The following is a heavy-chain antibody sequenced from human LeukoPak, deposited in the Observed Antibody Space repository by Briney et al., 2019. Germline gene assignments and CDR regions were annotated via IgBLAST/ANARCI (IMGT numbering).Heavy chain of an antibody. CDR1: GLTFISYA. V-gene: IGHV3-30-3*01. CDR3: ASSIVVVPAAIPSYYYYYGMDV. CDR2: ISNDGSNN. D-gene: IGHD2-2*02. J-gene: IGHJ6*02. Sequence: GGSLRFSGAASGLTFISYAMHWVRQAPGKGLDWLAVISNDGSNNYYADSVKGRFTISRDNSKNTLYLQMNSLRAEDTAVYYCASSIVVVPAAIPSYYYYYGMDVWGQGTTVTVSS.